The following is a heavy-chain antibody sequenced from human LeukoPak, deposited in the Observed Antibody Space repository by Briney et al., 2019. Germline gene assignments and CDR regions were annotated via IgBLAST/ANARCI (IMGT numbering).Heavy chain of an antibody. Sequence: PGGSLRLSCAASGFTFSYHTFNWLRQAPGKGLEWLCSISSSSTYIYYSDSVKGRFTISRDNAKNSLYLQMNSLRAEDTAVYYCARDEGGSRTPFYFDYWGQGTLVTVSS. J-gene: IGHJ4*02. V-gene: IGHV3-21*01. CDR3: ARDEGGSRTPFYFDY. D-gene: IGHD1-26*01. CDR2: ISSSSTYI. CDR1: GFTFSYHT.